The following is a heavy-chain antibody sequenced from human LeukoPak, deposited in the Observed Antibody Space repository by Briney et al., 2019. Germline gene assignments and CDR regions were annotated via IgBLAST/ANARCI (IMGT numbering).Heavy chain of an antibody. CDR1: GGSISSSSYY. V-gene: IGHV4-39*01. CDR2: IDYSGST. CDR3: ARRRSYGGDY. J-gene: IGHJ4*02. Sequence: SETLSLTCTVSGGSISSSSYYWGWIRQPPGKGLEWIGTIDYSGSTYYNPSLKSRVTISVDTSKSQFSLQLSSVTTADTAVYYCARRRSYGGDYWGQGTLVTVSS. D-gene: IGHD3-10*01.